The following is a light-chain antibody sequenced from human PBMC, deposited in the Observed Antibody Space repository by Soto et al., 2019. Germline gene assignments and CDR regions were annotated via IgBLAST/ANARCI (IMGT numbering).Light chain of an antibody. V-gene: IGLV2-14*01. J-gene: IGLJ1*01. CDR3: SSHTSSTTLYV. Sequence: QSALTQPASVSGSPGQSITISCTGTSSDVGGYNYVSWYQQHPGKAPKLMIYDVTNRPAGISNRFSGSRSGNTASLTISGLQAEDEADYYCSSHTSSTTLYVFGTGTNHRP. CDR1: SSDVGGYNY. CDR2: DVT.